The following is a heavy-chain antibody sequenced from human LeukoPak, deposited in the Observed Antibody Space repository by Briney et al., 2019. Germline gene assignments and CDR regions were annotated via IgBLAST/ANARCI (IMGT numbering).Heavy chain of an antibody. CDR2: IYYSGST. V-gene: IGHV4-39*01. CDR3: TRGSRYCSSGSCYGWFDP. J-gene: IGHJ5*02. D-gene: IGHD2-15*01. Sequence: SETLSLTCTVSGGSISSSSYYWGWIRQPPGKGLEWIGSIYYSGSTYYNPSLKSRVTISVDTSKNQFSLKLSSVTAADTAVYYCTRGSRYCSSGSCYGWFDPWGQGTLVTVSS. CDR1: GGSISSSSYY.